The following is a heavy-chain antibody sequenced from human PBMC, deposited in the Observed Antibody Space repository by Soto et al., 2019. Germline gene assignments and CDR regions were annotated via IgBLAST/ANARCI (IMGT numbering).Heavy chain of an antibody. D-gene: IGHD1-26*01. J-gene: IGHJ6*02. CDR3: ARDFVVGGPTINYYYGMDV. Sequence: EVQLVESGGDLVQPGGSLRLSCAASGFTVSSNYMSWVRQAPGKGLEWISIIYSAGNTYYADSVKGRFTISRDNSKNTLYLQMNSRGAEATAVYYCARDFVVGGPTINYYYGMDVWGQGTTVTVSS. V-gene: IGHV3-66*01. CDR2: IYSAGNT. CDR1: GFTVSSNY.